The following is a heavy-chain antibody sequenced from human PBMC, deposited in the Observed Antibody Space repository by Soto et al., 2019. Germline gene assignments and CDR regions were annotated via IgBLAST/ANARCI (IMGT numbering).Heavy chain of an antibody. D-gene: IGHD6-6*01. CDR2: INHSGST. V-gene: IGHV4-34*01. CDR1: GGSFSGYY. J-gene: IGHJ6*02. CDR3: ARGSIAARRMGYYYYGMDV. Sequence: PSETLSLTCAVYGGSFSGYYWSWIRQPPGKGLEWIGEINHSGSTNYNPSLKSRVTISVDTSKNQFSLKLSSVTAADTAVYYCARGSIAARRMGYYYYGMDVWGQGTTVTVSS.